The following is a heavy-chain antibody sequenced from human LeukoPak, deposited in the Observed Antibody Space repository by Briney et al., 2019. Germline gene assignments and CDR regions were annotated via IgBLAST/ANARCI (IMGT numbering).Heavy chain of an antibody. Sequence: SETLSLTCTVSGGSISSYYWSWIRQPPGKGLGWIGYIYYSGSTNYNPSLKSRVTISVDTSKNQFSLKLSSVTAADTAVYYCARETPDGYGLYWGQGTLVTVSS. CDR3: ARETPDGYGLY. CDR1: GGSISSYY. D-gene: IGHD5-24*01. CDR2: IYYSGST. J-gene: IGHJ4*02. V-gene: IGHV4-59*01.